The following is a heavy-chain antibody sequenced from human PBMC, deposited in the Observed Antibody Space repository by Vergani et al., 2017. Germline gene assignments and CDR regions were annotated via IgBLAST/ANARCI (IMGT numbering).Heavy chain of an antibody. V-gene: IGHV3-23*01. CDR2: LTVGGGST. D-gene: IGHD3-3*01. J-gene: IGHJ4*02. Sequence: EVQLLESGGSLKQPGGSVRLSCAASGFTFSTYAMHWVRQAPGKGLEWVSALTVGGGSTYYADSVKGRFIISRDNSRYTLYLQMNSLRPEDTATYYCVSDTWSNENIFDSWGQGTLVTVSS. CDR3: VSDTWSNENIFDS. CDR1: GFTFSTYA.